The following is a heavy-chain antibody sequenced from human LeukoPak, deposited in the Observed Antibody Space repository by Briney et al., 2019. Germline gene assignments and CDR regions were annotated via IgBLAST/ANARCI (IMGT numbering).Heavy chain of an antibody. CDR3: ARRLTQYDCFDP. V-gene: IGHV6-1*01. J-gene: IGHJ5*02. Sequence: SQTLSLTCAISGDSVSSNSVTWSWIRQSPSRGLEWLGRTYYMSQWSNDYAVSVKGRITISPDTSKNQFSLHLNSVTPEDTAVYYCARRLTQYDCFDPWGQGILVTVSS. D-gene: IGHD2-2*01. CDR2: TYYMSQWSN. CDR1: GDSVSSNSVT.